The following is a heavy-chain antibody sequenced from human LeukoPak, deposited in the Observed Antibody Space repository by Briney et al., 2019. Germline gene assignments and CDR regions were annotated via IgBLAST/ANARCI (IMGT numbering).Heavy chain of an antibody. J-gene: IGHJ3*01. CDR2: IYYSGST. CDR1: HGSISRYY. CDR3: AXXQNRGFDYGYDDAFDV. D-gene: IGHD5-18*01. Sequence: PSETLSLTCIVSHGSISRYYWSWIRQPPGKGLEWIGHIYYSGSTEYSPSLKSRVTISVDTSENQVSLKVTSVTAADTAVYYCAXXQNRGFDYGYDDAFDVWGQGTMVTVSS. V-gene: IGHV4-59*08.